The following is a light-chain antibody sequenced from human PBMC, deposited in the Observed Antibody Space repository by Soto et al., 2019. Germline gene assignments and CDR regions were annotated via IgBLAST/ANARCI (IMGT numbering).Light chain of an antibody. Sequence: DLQMTQSPSSLSASVGDRVTITCRASQSISYYLNWFQQKPGKAPKLLIYAASSLQSGVPSRFSGSGSGTDFTLTISSLQPEDFATYYCQQGYSTPLSFGGGTKVEIK. J-gene: IGKJ4*01. CDR3: QQGYSTPLS. CDR1: QSISYY. V-gene: IGKV1-39*01. CDR2: AAS.